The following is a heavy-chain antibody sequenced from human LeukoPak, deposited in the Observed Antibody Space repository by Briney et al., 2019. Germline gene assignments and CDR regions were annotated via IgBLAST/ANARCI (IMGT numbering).Heavy chain of an antibody. V-gene: IGHV4-4*07. CDR3: ARAHHLDYGDWFDP. Sequence: SETLSLTCSVSGGSISSYFWSWIRRPAGKGLEWIGRIHASGTTIYNPSLKSRVTMSMDTSKNQFSLKLSSVTAADTAVYYCARAHHLDYGDWFDPWGQGILVPVSS. CDR1: GGSISSYF. D-gene: IGHD4-17*01. J-gene: IGHJ5*02. CDR2: IHASGTT.